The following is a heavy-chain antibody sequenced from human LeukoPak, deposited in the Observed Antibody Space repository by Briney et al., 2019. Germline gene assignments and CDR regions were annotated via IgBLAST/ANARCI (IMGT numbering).Heavy chain of an antibody. CDR3: ARFIVAGTDDI. V-gene: IGHV4-34*01. CDR1: GGSFSGYY. Sequence: SETLSLTCAVYGGSFSGYYWSWIRQPPGKGLEWIGEINHSGSTNYNPSLKSRVTISVDTSKNQFSLKLSSVTAADTAVYYCARFIVAGTDDIWGQGTMVTVSS. D-gene: IGHD6-19*01. CDR2: INHSGST. J-gene: IGHJ3*02.